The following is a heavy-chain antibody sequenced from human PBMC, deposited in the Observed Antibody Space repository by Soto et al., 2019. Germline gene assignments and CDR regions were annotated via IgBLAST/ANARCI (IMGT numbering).Heavy chain of an antibody. J-gene: IGHJ1*01. CDR1: GFSLSTSGVG. D-gene: IGHD3-22*01. Sequence: QITLKESGHTLVKPTQTLTLTCTFSGFSLSTSGVGVGWIRQPPGKALEWLALIYWDDDKRYSPSLKSRLTINKDTSKNQVVLTMTNMDPVDTATYYCAHLTYYYDSGGYYSRAEYFQHWGQGTLVTVSS. CDR3: AHLTYYYDSGGYYSRAEYFQH. CDR2: IYWDDDK. V-gene: IGHV2-5*02.